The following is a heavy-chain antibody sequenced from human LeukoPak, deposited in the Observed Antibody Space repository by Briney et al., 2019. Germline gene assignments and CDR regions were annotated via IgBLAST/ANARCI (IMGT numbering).Heavy chain of an antibody. V-gene: IGHV4-4*07. CDR2: IYTSGSI. Sequence: SETLSLTCTVSGGSINNYYWSWIRQPAGKGLEWIGRIYTSGSINYHPSLKSRVTMSIDTSKNQFSLKLSSVTAADTAVYFCARDRIQFFSAPFDPWGQGILVTVSA. CDR1: GGSINNYY. CDR3: ARDRIQFFSAPFDP. J-gene: IGHJ5*02. D-gene: IGHD5-18*01.